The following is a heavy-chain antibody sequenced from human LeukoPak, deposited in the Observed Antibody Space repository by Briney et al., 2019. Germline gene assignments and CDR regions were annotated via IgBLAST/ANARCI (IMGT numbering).Heavy chain of an antibody. V-gene: IGHV3-21*01. J-gene: IGHJ4*02. CDR3: ARVVHAYYYDSSGYYYFIDY. CDR2: ISSSSSYI. D-gene: IGHD3-22*01. CDR1: GFTFSSYS. Sequence: GGSLRLSCAASGFTFSSYSMNWVRQAPGKGLEWVSSISSSSSYIYYVDSVKGRFTISRDNAKNSLYLQMNSLRAEDTAVYYCARVVHAYYYDSSGYYYFIDYWGQGTLVTVSS.